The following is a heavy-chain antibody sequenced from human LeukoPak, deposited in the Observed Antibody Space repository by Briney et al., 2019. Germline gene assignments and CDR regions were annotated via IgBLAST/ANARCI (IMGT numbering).Heavy chain of an antibody. J-gene: IGHJ4*02. CDR2: ISGSGGST. V-gene: IGHV3-23*01. CDR1: GFTFSSYA. Sequence: GGSLRLSCAASGFTFSSYAMSWVRQAPGKGLEWVSAISGSGGSTYYADSVKGRFTISRDNSKNTLYLQMNSLRAEDTAVYYCAKASGGYSYGPHDYWGQGTLVTVSP. CDR3: AKASGGYSYGPHDY. D-gene: IGHD5-18*01.